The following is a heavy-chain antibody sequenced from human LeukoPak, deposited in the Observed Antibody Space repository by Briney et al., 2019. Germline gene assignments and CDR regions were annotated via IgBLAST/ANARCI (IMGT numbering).Heavy chain of an antibody. V-gene: IGHV4-59*01. D-gene: IGHD3-16*02. CDR1: GGSISSYY. CDR3: ARSLGGAFDY. J-gene: IGHJ4*02. CDR2: IYYSGST. Sequence: SETLSLTCTVSGGSISSYYWSWIWQPPGKGLEWIGYIYYSGSTNYNPSLKSRVTISVDTFKNQFSLKLSSVTAADTAVYYCARSLGGAFDYWGQGTLVTVSS.